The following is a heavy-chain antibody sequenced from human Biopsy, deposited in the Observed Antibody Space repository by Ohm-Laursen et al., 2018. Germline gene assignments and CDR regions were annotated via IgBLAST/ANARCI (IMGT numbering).Heavy chain of an antibody. J-gene: IGHJ6*02. CDR2: IWYDGSRQ. V-gene: IGHV3-33*01. CDR3: ARDGAAGYGLDV. D-gene: IGHD6-25*01. CDR1: GFTFSSYG. Sequence: SLRLSCSASGFTFSSYGMNWVRQAPGKGLEWVADIWYDGSRQYYADSVKGRFTISRDNSKNTLYLQMNSLRAEDTAVYYCARDGAAGYGLDVWGQGTTVTVSS.